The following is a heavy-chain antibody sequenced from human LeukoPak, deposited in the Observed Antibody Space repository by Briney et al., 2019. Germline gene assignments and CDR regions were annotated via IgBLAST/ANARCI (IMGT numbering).Heavy chain of an antibody. J-gene: IGHJ4*02. Sequence: SETLSLTCTVSGGSISSGDYYWSWIRQPPGKGLEWIGYIYYSGSTYYNPSLKSRVTISVDTSKNQFSLKLSSVTAADTAVYYCARGSGITMVWGVITRGGRFDYWGQGTLVTVSS. CDR1: GGSISSGDYY. D-gene: IGHD3-10*01. CDR3: ARGSGITMVWGVITRGGRFDY. CDR2: IYYSGST. V-gene: IGHV4-30-4*01.